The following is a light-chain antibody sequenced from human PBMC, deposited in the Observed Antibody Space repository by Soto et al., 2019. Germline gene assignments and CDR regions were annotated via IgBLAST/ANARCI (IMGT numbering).Light chain of an antibody. V-gene: IGKV3-20*01. CDR2: GTY. Sequence: EIGLTQSPGTLSLSPGEGATLSCRASQSVGNSYVAWYQKKPGQAPRLLISGTYSRATGIPDRFRGSGSDTDFTLTITSLEPEDFAVYYCQQWRSSPLSFGAGPKIEMK. J-gene: IGKJ4*01. CDR1: QSVGNSY. CDR3: QQWRSSPLS.